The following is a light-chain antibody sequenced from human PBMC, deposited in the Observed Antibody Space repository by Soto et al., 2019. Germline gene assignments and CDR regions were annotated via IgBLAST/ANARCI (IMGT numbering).Light chain of an antibody. Sequence: SVLTQPPSASGTSGQNGFISCSGSSSNIGGTNYAYWYQQLPGAAPKLLMHSNNLRPSGVPERISGSKFGTAASLAISGLRSEDEAVYYCASWDDRLGAVIFGGGTKVTVL. J-gene: IGLJ2*01. CDR3: ASWDDRLGAVI. V-gene: IGLV1-47*02. CDR2: SNN. CDR1: SSNIGGTNY.